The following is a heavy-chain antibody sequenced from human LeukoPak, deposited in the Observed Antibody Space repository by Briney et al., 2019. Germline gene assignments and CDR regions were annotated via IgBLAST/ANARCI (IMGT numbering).Heavy chain of an antibody. V-gene: IGHV3-23*01. CDR3: AQRATMIVVVITTGPIDY. D-gene: IGHD3-22*01. CDR1: GFTFSSYA. CDR2: ISGSGGST. J-gene: IGHJ4*02. Sequence: GGSLRLSCAASGFTFSSYAMSWVRQAPGKGLEWVSAISGSGGSTYYADSVKGRFAISRDNSKNTLYLQMYSLRAEDTAVYYCAQRATMIVVVITTGPIDYWGQGTLVTVSS.